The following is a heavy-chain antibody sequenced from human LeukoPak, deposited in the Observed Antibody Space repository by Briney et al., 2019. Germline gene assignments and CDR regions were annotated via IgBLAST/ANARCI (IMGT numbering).Heavy chain of an antibody. V-gene: IGHV4-34*01. CDR2: INHRGST. CDR3: ARGGGRYCTNGVCHLDY. Sequence: SETLSLTCTASGGSISSYYWSWIRQPPGKGLESIGAINHRGSTNYNPSLKSRVTISVDTSKNQFSLKLSSVTAADTAVYYCARGGGRYCTNGVCHLDYWGQGTLVTVSS. D-gene: IGHD2-8*01. CDR1: GGSISSYY. J-gene: IGHJ4*02.